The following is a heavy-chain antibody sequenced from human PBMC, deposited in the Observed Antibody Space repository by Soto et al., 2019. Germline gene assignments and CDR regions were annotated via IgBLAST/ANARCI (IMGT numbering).Heavy chain of an antibody. CDR1: GGSFNGYY. V-gene: IGHV4-34*01. CDR3: ARGLYLGSYYYRSRSYSFDY. CDR2: INHSGST. J-gene: IGHJ4*02. D-gene: IGHD3-10*01. Sequence: SETLSLTCAGYGGSFNGYYWSWIRQPPGKGLEWIGEINHSGSTNYNPSLKSRVTISVDTSKNQFSLKLSHVNAADTAVYYCARGLYLGSYYYRSRSYSFDYWGQGTLVTLSS.